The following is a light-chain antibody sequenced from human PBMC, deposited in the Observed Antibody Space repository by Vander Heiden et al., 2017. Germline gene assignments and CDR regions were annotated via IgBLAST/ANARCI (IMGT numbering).Light chain of an antibody. J-gene: IGKJ1*01. CDR2: GAS. V-gene: IGKV3-15*01. CDR3: QQYDKWPLT. CDR1: QSLSGH. Sequence: EIVMTQSPHTLSVSPGERATVSCRASQSLSGHLAWYQQTSGQAPRLLIHGASTRAAGIPARFSGSGSGTEFSLTISGLQSEDFAVYFCQQYDKWPLTFGQGTRVEIK.